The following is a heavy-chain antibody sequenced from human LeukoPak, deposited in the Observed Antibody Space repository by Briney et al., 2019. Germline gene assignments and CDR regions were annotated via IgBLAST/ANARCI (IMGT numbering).Heavy chain of an antibody. Sequence: PGGSLRLSCAASGFTFSNYAMTWVRQAPGKGLEWGSAISIGGGSTLYADSLEGRFTISRDNSKNILYMQMDSLRADDTATYYCAEDHNSCRGISCLLHQDWGQGTLVTVSS. J-gene: IGHJ4*02. V-gene: IGHV3-23*01. CDR1: GFTFSNYA. D-gene: IGHD2-2*01. CDR2: ISIGGGST. CDR3: AEDHNSCRGISCLLHQD.